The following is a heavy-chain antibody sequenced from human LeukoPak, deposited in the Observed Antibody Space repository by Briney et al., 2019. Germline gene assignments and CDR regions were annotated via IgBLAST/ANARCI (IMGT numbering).Heavy chain of an antibody. J-gene: IGHJ4*02. CDR3: ARDMDYCGSGPLDY. V-gene: IGHV4-4*07. CDR1: GGSISSYY. Sequence: SETLSLTCTVSGGSISSYYWSWIRQPAGKGLEWIGRIYTSGSTNYNPSLKSRVTMSVDTSKNEVSLKLSSVTAADTAVYYWARDMDYCGSGPLDYWGQGTLVTVSS. CDR2: IYTSGST. D-gene: IGHD3-10*01.